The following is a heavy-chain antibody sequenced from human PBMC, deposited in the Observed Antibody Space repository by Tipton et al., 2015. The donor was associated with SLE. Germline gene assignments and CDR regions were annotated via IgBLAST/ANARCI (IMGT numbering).Heavy chain of an antibody. D-gene: IGHD6-13*01. CDR3: ARDHRAAAGTYYYYYTDV. Sequence: GLVKPSETLSLTCTVSGSSISSYYWSWIRQPPGKGLEWIGYIYYSGSTNYNPSLKSRVTISVDTSKNQFSLKLSSVTAADTAVYYCARDHRAAAGTYYYYYTDVWDKGTTVTVSS. V-gene: IGHV4-59*01. CDR1: GSSISSYY. J-gene: IGHJ6*03. CDR2: IYYSGST.